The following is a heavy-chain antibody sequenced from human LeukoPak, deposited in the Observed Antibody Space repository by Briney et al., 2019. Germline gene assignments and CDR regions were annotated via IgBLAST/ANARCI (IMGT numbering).Heavy chain of an antibody. D-gene: IGHD5-12*01. CDR3: ARQGWLRSLVVDY. V-gene: IGHV4-39*01. Sequence: SETLSLTCTVSGGSVSSSSYYWGWIRQPPGKGLEWIGSISYSGSTCYNPSLQSRVTISVDTSKNQFSLKLSSVTAADTAVYYCARQGWLRSLVVDYWGQGTLVTVSS. CDR1: GGSVSSSSYY. J-gene: IGHJ4*02. CDR2: ISYSGST.